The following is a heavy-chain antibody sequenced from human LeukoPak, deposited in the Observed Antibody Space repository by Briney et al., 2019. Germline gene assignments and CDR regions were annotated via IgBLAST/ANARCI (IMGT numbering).Heavy chain of an antibody. V-gene: IGHV1-2*02. J-gene: IGHJ6*03. D-gene: IGHD2-2*01. CDR1: GYTFTGYY. CDR3: ACQIVVVPAANTPHYYYMDV. Sequence: ASVKVSCKASGYTFTGYYMHWVRQAPGQGLEWMGWINPNSGGTNYAQKFQGRVTMTRDTSISTAYMELSRLRSDDTAVYYCACQIVVVPAANTPHYYYMDVWGKGTTVTVSS. CDR2: INPNSGGT.